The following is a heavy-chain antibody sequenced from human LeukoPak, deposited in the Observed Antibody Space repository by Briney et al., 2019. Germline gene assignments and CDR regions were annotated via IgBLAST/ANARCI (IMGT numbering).Heavy chain of an antibody. J-gene: IGHJ4*02. CDR1: GFTFSSYS. V-gene: IGHV3-21*01. Sequence: GSLRLSCAASGFTFSSYSMNWVRQAPGKGLEWVSSISSSSSYMYYADSVKGRFTISRDNAKNSLYLQMNSLRAEDTAVYYCARGAAAAIRGTLFDYWGQGTLVTVSS. D-gene: IGHD2-2*02. CDR3: ARGAAAAIRGTLFDY. CDR2: ISSSSSYM.